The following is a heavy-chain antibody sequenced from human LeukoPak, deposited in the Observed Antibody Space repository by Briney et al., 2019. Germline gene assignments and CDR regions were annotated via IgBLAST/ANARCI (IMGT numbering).Heavy chain of an antibody. Sequence: GGSLRLSCAASGFTFSSHAMSWVRQAPGKGLEWVSGISDSGDTTYYADSVKGRFTISRDNSKNTLYLQMNSLRAEDTAVCYCARALRFLEWSTPSYYYYYGMDVWGQGTTVTVSS. D-gene: IGHD3-3*01. CDR3: ARALRFLEWSTPSYYYYYGMDV. J-gene: IGHJ6*02. CDR1: GFTFSSHA. CDR2: ISDSGDTT. V-gene: IGHV3-23*01.